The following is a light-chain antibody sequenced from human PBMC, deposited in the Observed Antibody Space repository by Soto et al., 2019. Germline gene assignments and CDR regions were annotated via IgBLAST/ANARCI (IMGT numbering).Light chain of an antibody. Sequence: SPATLSLSPGERATLSCRASQSVSSSYLSWYQQKPGQAPRLLIYGASTRATGIPARFSGSGSGTDFTLTISSLQPEDFAVYYCQQDYNLPPITFGQGTRLEIK. CDR2: GAS. V-gene: IGKV3D-7*01. CDR3: QQDYNLPPIT. J-gene: IGKJ5*01. CDR1: QSVSSSY.